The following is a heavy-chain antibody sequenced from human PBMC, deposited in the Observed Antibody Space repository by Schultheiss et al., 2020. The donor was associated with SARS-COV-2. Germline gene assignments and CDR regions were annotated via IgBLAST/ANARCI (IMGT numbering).Heavy chain of an antibody. D-gene: IGHD5-18*01. Sequence: SGGNTHHADSVKGRFTISRDNFKNTLCLQVKSLRAEDTAAYYCARDLVGYSYPFDYWGQGTLVTVSS. J-gene: IGHJ4*02. CDR3: ARDLVGYSYPFDY. V-gene: IGHV3-66*01. CDR2: SGGNT.